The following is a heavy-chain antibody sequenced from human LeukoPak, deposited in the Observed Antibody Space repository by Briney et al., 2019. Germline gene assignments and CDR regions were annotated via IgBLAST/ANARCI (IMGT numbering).Heavy chain of an antibody. J-gene: IGHJ6*03. CDR3: AKDRSSTRTLGDYYMDV. CDR2: ISGSGGST. Sequence: QPGGSLRLSCAASGFTFSSYAMSWVRQAPGKGLEWVSAISGSGGSTYYADSVKGRFTISRDNSKNTLYLQMNSLRAEDTAVYYCAKDRSSTRTLGDYYMDVWGKGTTVTVSS. CDR1: GFTFSSYA. D-gene: IGHD2-2*01. V-gene: IGHV3-23*01.